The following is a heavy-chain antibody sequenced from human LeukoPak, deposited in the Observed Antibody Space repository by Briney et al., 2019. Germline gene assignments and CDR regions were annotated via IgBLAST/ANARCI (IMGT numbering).Heavy chain of an antibody. Sequence: PGGSLRLSCAASGFAFSSFSMCWVRQTPGKGLEWVSVITGSDDSTSYADSVKGRFTISRDNSKNTVYLQMNSLTAEDTAIYYCVKVVRDYIDYWGQGTLVTVSS. V-gene: IGHV3-23*01. D-gene: IGHD3-10*01. CDR3: VKVVRDYIDY. CDR1: GFAFSSFS. CDR2: ITGSDDST. J-gene: IGHJ4*02.